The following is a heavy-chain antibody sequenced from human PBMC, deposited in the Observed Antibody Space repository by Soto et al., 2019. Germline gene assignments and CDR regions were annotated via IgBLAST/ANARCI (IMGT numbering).Heavy chain of an antibody. J-gene: IGHJ6*02. D-gene: IGHD3-3*01. V-gene: IGHV1-69*06. CDR1: GGTFSSYA. CDR3: ASPTREWFPPAGDYYYGMDV. Sequence: QVQLVQSGAEVKKPGSSVKVSCKASGGTFSSYAISWVRQAPGQGLEWMGGIIPIFGTANYAQKFQGRVRITGDKSTGTAYMERSSLRSEDRAVYYCASPTREWFPPAGDYYYGMDVWGQGTTVTVSS. CDR2: IIPIFGTA.